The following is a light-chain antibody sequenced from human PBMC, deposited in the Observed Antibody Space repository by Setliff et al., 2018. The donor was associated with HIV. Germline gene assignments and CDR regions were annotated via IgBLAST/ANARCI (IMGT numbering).Light chain of an antibody. J-gene: IGLJ3*02. V-gene: IGLV2-14*03. CDR1: YSNY. Sequence: QSVLTQPASGSGSPGQSITISCIGTYSNYVSWFQQQPGKAPRLLIYDVRNRPSGVSSRFSGSRSGNTASLTISGLQTEDEADYYCKSFTDRSIWVFGGGTKVTV. CDR2: DVR. CDR3: KSFTDRSIWV.